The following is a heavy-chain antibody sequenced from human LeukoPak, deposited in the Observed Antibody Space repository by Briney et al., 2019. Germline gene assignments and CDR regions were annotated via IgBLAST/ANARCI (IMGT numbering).Heavy chain of an antibody. V-gene: IGHV1-2*06. Sequence: ASVKVSGKASGYTFTGYYMHWVRQAPGQGLEWMGRINPNSGGTNYAQKFQGRVTMTRDTSISTAYMELSRLRSDDTAVYYCASFGYCSSTSCYSQSSDFDYWGQGTLVTVSS. D-gene: IGHD2-2*03. CDR1: GYTFTGYY. J-gene: IGHJ4*02. CDR2: INPNSGGT. CDR3: ASFGYCSSTSCYSQSSDFDY.